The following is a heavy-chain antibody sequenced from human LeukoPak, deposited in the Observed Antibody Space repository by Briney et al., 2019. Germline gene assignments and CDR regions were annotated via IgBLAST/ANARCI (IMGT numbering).Heavy chain of an antibody. V-gene: IGHV3-48*03. Sequence: PGGSLRLSCAASGFTFSSYEMNWVRQAPGKGLEWVSYISSSGSSIYYADSVKGRFTISRDNAKNSLYLQMNSLRAEDTAVYYCARDSSSSYYYYYGMDVWGQGTTVTVSS. CDR3: ARDSSSSYYYYYGMDV. J-gene: IGHJ6*02. CDR2: ISSSGSSI. D-gene: IGHD6-6*01. CDR1: GFTFSSYE.